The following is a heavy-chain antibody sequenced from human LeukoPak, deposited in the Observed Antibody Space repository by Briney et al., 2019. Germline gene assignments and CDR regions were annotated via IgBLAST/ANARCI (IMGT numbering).Heavy chain of an antibody. CDR1: GFTFSSYA. J-gene: IGHJ4*02. V-gene: IGHV3-33*01. CDR3: ATGGPAKELYY. CDR2: IRYDGSNK. D-gene: IGHD1-26*01. Sequence: GRSLSLSCAASGFTFSSYAMLWVSQAPSKGLEWVAVIRYDGSNKFYADSVEGRFTISRDNSKHTLYLQMNSLSAEDTAVYYCATGGPAKELYYSGQGALVTVSS.